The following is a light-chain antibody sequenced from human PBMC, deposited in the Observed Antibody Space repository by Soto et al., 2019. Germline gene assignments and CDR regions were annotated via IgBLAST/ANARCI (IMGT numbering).Light chain of an antibody. J-gene: IGKJ5*01. Sequence: GXXXTXXXXASQXVGXNXLAWYQQRPGQTPRLLIYGASSRATGIPDRFSXXGXGXXXXXTISTLEPEDFAVYYCQQYGRSPPITFGQGTRL. CDR2: GAS. V-gene: IGKV3-20*01. CDR3: QQYGRSPPIT. CDR1: QXVGXNX.